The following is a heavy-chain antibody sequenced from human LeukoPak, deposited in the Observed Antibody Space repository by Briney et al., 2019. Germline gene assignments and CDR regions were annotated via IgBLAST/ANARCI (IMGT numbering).Heavy chain of an antibody. D-gene: IGHD2-8*01. CDR3: ARGKMVYAWAEYFQH. CDR1: GYTFTSYG. Sequence: GASVKVSCKASGYTFTSYGISWVRQAPGQGLEWMGWISAYNGNTNYAQKLQGRVTTTTDTSTSTAYMELRSLGSDDTAVYYCARGKMVYAWAEYFQHWGQGTLVTVSS. V-gene: IGHV1-18*01. J-gene: IGHJ1*01. CDR2: ISAYNGNT.